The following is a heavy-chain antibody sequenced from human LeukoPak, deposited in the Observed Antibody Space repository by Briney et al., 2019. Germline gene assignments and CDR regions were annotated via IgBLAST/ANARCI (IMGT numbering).Heavy chain of an antibody. Sequence: AGSLRLSCAASGFTFSTYCMHWVRQAPGKGLVWVSRINSNGSSTTYADSVKGRFTISRDNAKNTLYVEMNRLRAEDTAVYYCAREGSSWSLGTWGQGTLVTVSS. J-gene: IGHJ5*02. CDR3: AREGSSWSLGT. V-gene: IGHV3-74*01. CDR2: INSNGSST. D-gene: IGHD6-6*01. CDR1: GFTFSTYC.